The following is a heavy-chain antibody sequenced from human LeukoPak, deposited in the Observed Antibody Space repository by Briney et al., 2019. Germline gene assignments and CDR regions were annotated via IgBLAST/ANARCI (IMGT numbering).Heavy chain of an antibody. V-gene: IGHV4-59*08. Sequence: SETLSLTCTVSGGSISSYYWSWIRQPPGKGLEWIGYMYYSGVTNYNPSLKSRVTISVDTSKNQFSLMLSSVTAADTAVYYCARPGVGSGRYGAFDIWGQGTMVTVSS. D-gene: IGHD5-18*01. CDR2: MYYSGVT. CDR3: ARPGVGSGRYGAFDI. CDR1: GGSISSYY. J-gene: IGHJ3*02.